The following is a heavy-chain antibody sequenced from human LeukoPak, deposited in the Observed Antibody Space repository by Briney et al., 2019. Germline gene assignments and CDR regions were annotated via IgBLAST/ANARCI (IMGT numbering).Heavy chain of an antibody. CDR3: ATPSGSYYGALNFDY. D-gene: IGHD1-26*01. CDR2: FDPEDGET. CDR1: GYTLTELS. V-gene: IGHV1-24*01. Sequence: ASAKVSCKVSGYTLTELSMHWVRQAPGKGLEWMGGFDPEDGETIYAQKFQGRVTMTEDTSTDTAYMKLSSLRSEDTAVYYCATPSGSYYGALNFDYWGQGTLVTVSS. J-gene: IGHJ4*02.